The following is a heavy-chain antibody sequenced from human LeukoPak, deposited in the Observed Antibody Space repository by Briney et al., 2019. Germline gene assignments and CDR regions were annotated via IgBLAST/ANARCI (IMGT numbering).Heavy chain of an antibody. J-gene: IGHJ4*02. CDR1: GFTFSSYW. Sequence: GGSLRLSCAASGFTFSSYWMHWVRHPPGKGLEWVALVPYGETNNYYADSVKGRFTISRDNSKNTLYLRMDSLRPEDTAVYYCVRGGKESFDFWSGAYWGQGTLVAVTS. V-gene: IGHV3-30*03. D-gene: IGHD3-3*01. CDR3: VRGGKESFDFWSGAY. CDR2: VPYGETNN.